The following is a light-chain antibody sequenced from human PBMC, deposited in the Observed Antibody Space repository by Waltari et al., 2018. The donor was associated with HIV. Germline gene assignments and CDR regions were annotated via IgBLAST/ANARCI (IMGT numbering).Light chain of an antibody. V-gene: IGKV1-33*01. CDR3: QQYENLPFT. CDR1: QDISNY. CDR2: DAS. Sequence: DIPMTQSPSSLSASVGARVTLTCQASQDISNYLNWYQQKPGKAPNLLIYDASNLETGVPSRFSGGGSGTDFTVTISSLQPEDIATYYCQQYENLPFTFGPGTKVDFK. J-gene: IGKJ3*01.